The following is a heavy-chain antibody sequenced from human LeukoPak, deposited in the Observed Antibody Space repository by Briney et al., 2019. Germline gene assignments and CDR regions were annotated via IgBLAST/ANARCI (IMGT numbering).Heavy chain of an antibody. J-gene: IGHJ6*02. D-gene: IGHD2-2*01. CDR1: GXSFTSYW. V-gene: IGHV5-51*01. CDR3: ARHYCSSTSCYAHYYYYGMDV. CDR2: IYPGDSDT. Sequence: GESLRISCQGSGXSFTSYWSGWVRQMPGKGLECMGIIYPGDSDTRYSPSFQGQVTISADKSISTAYLQWSSLKASDTAMYYCARHYCSSTSCYAHYYYYGMDVWGQGTTVTVSS.